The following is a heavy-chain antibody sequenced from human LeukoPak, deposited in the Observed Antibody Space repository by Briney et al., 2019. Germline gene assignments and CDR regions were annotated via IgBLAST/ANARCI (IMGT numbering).Heavy chain of an antibody. Sequence: GGSLRLSCVASGFTFSDARMSWARQAPGKGLEWVGRIKSKIDGGTIDYGAPVKGRFTISRDDSRNTLYLQMNSLKTEDTAVYYCTTRRQDGCWGQGTLVTVS. D-gene: IGHD6-25*01. CDR2: IKSKIDGGTI. CDR3: TTRRQDGC. J-gene: IGHJ4*02. CDR1: GFTFSDAR. V-gene: IGHV3-15*01.